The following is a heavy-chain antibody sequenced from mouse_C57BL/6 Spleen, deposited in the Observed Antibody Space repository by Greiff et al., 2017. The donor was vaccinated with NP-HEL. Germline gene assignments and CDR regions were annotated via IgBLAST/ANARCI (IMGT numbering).Heavy chain of an antibody. CDR2: IHPNSGST. V-gene: IGHV1-64*01. Sequence: QVQLKQPGAELVKPGASVKLSCKASGYTFTSYWMHWVKQRPGQGLEWIGMIHPNSGSTNYNEKFKSKATLTVDKSSSTAYMQLSSLTSEDSAVYYCARSLPEAMDYWGQGTSVTVSS. J-gene: IGHJ4*01. CDR3: ARSLPEAMDY. CDR1: GYTFTSYW. D-gene: IGHD2-10*01.